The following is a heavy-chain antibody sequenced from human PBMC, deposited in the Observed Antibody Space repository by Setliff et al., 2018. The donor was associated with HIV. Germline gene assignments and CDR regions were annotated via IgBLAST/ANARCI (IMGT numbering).Heavy chain of an antibody. V-gene: IGHV4-39*01. J-gene: IGHJ2*01. CDR3: ASYYRVSGWYQEASWFFDL. CDR2: IYYSGST. D-gene: IGHD6-19*01. Sequence: PSETLSLTCSVSGGSISSSSYYWGWIRQPPGKGLGWVGSIYYSGSTYYNPSLKSRVTISLDTSKNQLSLKLSSVTAADTAVYYCASYYRVSGWYQEASWFFDLWGRGTLVTVSS. CDR1: GGSISSSSYY.